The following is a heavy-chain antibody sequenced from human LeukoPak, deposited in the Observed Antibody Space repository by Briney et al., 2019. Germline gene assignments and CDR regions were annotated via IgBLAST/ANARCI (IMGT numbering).Heavy chain of an antibody. J-gene: IGHJ6*02. V-gene: IGHV4-59*01. CDR1: DGSINSYY. CDR3: ARGRSNYYGMDV. D-gene: IGHD1-26*01. CDR2: VYYNGNT. Sequence: PSETLSLTCSVSDGSINSYYWNWIRRPPGKGLEWIGYVYYNGNTNYSPSLKSRVTMSVDTSKNLFSLKVSSVTAADTAVYYCARGRSNYYGMDVWGQGTTVTVSS.